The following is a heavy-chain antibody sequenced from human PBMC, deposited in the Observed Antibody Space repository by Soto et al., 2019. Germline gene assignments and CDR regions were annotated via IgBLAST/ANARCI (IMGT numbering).Heavy chain of an antibody. J-gene: IGHJ6*02. CDR2: INSDGSST. Sequence: EVQLVESGGGLVLPGGSLRLSCAASGFTFSRYWMHWVRQAPGKGLVWVSRINSDGSSTHYADSVKGRFTISRDNAKNTLYLQMSRRRAENTAVYYCASNYVYADVYYWYGMDVWGQGTTVTVSS. CDR3: ASNYVYADVYYWYGMDV. CDR1: GFTFSRYW. D-gene: IGHD3-10*02. V-gene: IGHV3-74*01.